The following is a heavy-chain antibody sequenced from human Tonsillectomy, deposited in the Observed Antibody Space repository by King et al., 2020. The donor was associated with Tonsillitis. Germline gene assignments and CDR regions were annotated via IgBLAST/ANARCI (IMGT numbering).Heavy chain of an antibody. CDR3: AGGTPSLYGDSTAFPFDY. Sequence: VQLQQWGAGLLKPSETLSLTCAVYGGSFSGYYWSGIRQPPGKGLEGIGEINHSGSTNYIPSLKGRVTISVDTSKNQFSLKLSSVTAADTAGYYCAGGTPSLYGDSTAFPFDYWGQGTLVTVSS. V-gene: IGHV4-34*01. CDR1: GGSFSGYY. CDR2: INHSGST. D-gene: IGHD4-17*01. J-gene: IGHJ4*02.